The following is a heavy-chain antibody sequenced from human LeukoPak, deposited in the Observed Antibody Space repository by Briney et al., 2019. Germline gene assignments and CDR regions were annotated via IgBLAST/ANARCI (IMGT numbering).Heavy chain of an antibody. V-gene: IGHV3-23*01. Sequence: GGSLRLSCAASGFTFSDYAMTWVRQAPGKGVEWVSVIGCNGVTTSYATSVRDRFVISRDNSKSTLNLQMNSLRPEDSAIYYCAKATAKLIRPLFDSWGQGILVTVSS. CDR3: AKATAKLIRPLFDS. CDR1: GFTFSDYA. D-gene: IGHD1-1*01. J-gene: IGHJ4*02. CDR2: IGCNGVTT.